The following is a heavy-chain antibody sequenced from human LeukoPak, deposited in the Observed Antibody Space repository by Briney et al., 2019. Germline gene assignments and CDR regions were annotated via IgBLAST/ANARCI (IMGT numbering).Heavy chain of an antibody. CDR1: GYTFTGYY. V-gene: IGHV1-18*04. D-gene: IGHD6-19*01. J-gene: IGHJ4*02. CDR3: ARVGSSGWSQEVDY. CDR2: ISAYNGNT. Sequence: ASVKVSCKASGYTFTGYYMHWVRQAPGQGLEWMGWISAYNGNTNYAQKLQGRVTMTTDTSTSTAYMELRSLRSDDTAVYYCARVGSSGWSQEVDYWGQGTLVTVSS.